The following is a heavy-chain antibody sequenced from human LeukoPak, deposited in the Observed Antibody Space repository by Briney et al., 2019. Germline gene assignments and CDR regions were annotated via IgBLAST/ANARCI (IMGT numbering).Heavy chain of an antibody. CDR1: GFTVSSNY. V-gene: IGHV3-66*04. CDR2: IYSGGST. D-gene: IGHD5-12*01. CDR3: ARPGRDGYNGLIDY. Sequence: GGSLRLSCAASGFTVSSNYMSWVRQAPGKGLEWVSVIYSGGSTYYADSVKGRFTISRDNSKNTLYLQMNSLRAEDTAVYYCARPGRDGYNGLIDYWGQGTLVTVSS. J-gene: IGHJ4*02.